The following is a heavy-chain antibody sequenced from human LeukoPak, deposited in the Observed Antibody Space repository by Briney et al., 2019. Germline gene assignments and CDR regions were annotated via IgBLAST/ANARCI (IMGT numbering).Heavy chain of an antibody. CDR2: LSSGGSHE. Sequence: PGTSLRLSCAASGFTFSDYGMHWVRQAPGKGLEWVAVLSSGGSHEYFADSVKGRFTISRDNAKNSLYLQMNSLRAEDTAVYYCARVDSSGYYEVDAFDIWGQGAMVTVSS. CDR3: ARVDSSGYYEVDAFDI. CDR1: GFTFSDYG. V-gene: IGHV3-30*03. D-gene: IGHD3-22*01. J-gene: IGHJ3*02.